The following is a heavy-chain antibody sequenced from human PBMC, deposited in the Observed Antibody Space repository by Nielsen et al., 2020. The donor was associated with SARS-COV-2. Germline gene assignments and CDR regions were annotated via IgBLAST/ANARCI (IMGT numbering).Heavy chain of an antibody. CDR1: GFIFSNAW. V-gene: IGHV3-15*01. D-gene: IGHD6-13*01. J-gene: IGHJ4*02. CDR2: IKSKAVGETT. CDR3: TADRYSSSWF. Sequence: GESLKISCATSGFIFSNAWMHWVRQAPEKGLEWVGRIKSKAVGETTDYAAPVKGRFTISRDDSKNTLFLQMNTLKTEDAAVYYCTADRYSSSWFWGQGTLVTVSS.